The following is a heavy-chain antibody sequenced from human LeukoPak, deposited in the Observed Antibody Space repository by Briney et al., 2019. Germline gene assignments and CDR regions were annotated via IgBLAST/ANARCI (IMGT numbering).Heavy chain of an antibody. CDR1: GFTFSDYA. J-gene: IGHJ4*02. Sequence: PGGSLRLSCAASGFTFSDYAMHWVRQAPGKGLNWVAVTSYDGSKKYYADSVRGRFTISRDNSKNTLYLQMDTLRADDTAVYYCGRRGRGSSTWFDFWGQGTLVTVSS. V-gene: IGHV3-30*01. D-gene: IGHD1-26*01. CDR3: GRRGRGSSTWFDF. CDR2: TSYDGSKK.